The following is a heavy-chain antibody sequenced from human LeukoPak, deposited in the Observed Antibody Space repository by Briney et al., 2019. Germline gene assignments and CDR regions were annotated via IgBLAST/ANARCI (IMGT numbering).Heavy chain of an antibody. CDR1: GFTFSSYP. CDR3: AREANIAAAAYYFDY. V-gene: IGHV3-30*03. CDR2: IANDGRDK. D-gene: IGHD6-13*01. J-gene: IGHJ4*02. Sequence: GGSLRLSCEASGFTFSSYPMHWVRQAPGKGLEWVAVIANDGRDKKYADSVKGRFTISRDNSKNTVYLQMNSLRVEDTAVFYCAREANIAAAAYYFDYWGQGTLVTVSS.